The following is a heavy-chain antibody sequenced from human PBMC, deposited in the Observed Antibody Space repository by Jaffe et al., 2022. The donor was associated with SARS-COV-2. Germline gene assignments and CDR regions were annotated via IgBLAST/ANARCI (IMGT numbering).Heavy chain of an antibody. V-gene: IGHV3-74*01. CDR3: VREAVTAFGVGRSISYAYYGMDV. J-gene: IGHJ6*02. Sequence: EVQLVESGGGLVQPGGSLRLSCAASGFTFSSYWMNWVRQAPGEGLVWVSHINGDGSDTNYVDSVKGRFTASRDNAKNTLYLQMNSLRVDDTAVYYCVREAVTAFGVGRSISYAYYGMDVWGQGTTVTVSS. CDR1: GFTFSSYW. CDR2: INGDGSDT. D-gene: IGHD2-8*01.